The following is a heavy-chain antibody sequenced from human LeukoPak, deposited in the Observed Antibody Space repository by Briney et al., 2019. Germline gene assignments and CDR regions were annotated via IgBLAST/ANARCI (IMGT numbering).Heavy chain of an antibody. CDR1: GFTFSSYE. CDR3: ARDGSSWYGMDV. Sequence: GGSLRLSCAASGFTFSSYEMNWVRQAPGKGLEWVSYISSSGSTIYYADSVKGRFTISRDNAKNSLYLQMNRLRAEDTAVYYCARDGSSWYGMDVWGKGTTVTVSS. D-gene: IGHD6-13*01. V-gene: IGHV3-48*03. J-gene: IGHJ6*04. CDR2: ISSSGSTI.